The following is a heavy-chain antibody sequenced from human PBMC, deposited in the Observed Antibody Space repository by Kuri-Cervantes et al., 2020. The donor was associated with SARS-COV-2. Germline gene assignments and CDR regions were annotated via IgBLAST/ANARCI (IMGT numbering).Heavy chain of an antibody. Sequence: GESLKISCAASGFTFSSYAMHWVRQAPGKGLEWVAVISYDGSNKYYADSVKGRFTISRDNSKNTLYLQMNSLRAGDTAVYYCASEEVGATIDYWGQGTLVTVSS. CDR1: GFTFSSYA. CDR3: ASEEVGATIDY. J-gene: IGHJ4*02. CDR2: ISYDGSNK. D-gene: IGHD1-26*01. V-gene: IGHV3-30-3*01.